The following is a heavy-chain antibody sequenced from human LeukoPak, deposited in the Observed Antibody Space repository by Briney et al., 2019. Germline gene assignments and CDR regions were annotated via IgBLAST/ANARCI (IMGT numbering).Heavy chain of an antibody. CDR3: AKDIWGYDYGNFDY. D-gene: IGHD5-18*01. CDR2: INYDGTST. CDR1: GFSFDDYA. Sequence: GGSLRLTCAASGFSFDDYAMHWVRQAPGKNLEWVSLINYDGTSTYYADSVKGRFTISRDDSKNSLYLQMNSLRTEDTALYYCAKDIWGYDYGNFDYWGQGTLVTVSS. J-gene: IGHJ4*02. V-gene: IGHV3-43*01.